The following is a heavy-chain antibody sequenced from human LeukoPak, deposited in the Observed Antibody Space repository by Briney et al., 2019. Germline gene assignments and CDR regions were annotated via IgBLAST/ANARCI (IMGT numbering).Heavy chain of an antibody. CDR2: LKSKTNGGIT. CDR1: GFTFSNAW. Sequence: GGSLRLSCAASGFTFSNAWMSWVRQAPGKGLEWVGRLKSKTNGGITDYAAPVKDRFTISRDDSKNTLYLQMNSLKTEDTAVYYCSTDSLVMNYWGQGTLVTVSS. CDR3: STDSLVMNY. J-gene: IGHJ4*02. V-gene: IGHV3-15*01. D-gene: IGHD2-21*01.